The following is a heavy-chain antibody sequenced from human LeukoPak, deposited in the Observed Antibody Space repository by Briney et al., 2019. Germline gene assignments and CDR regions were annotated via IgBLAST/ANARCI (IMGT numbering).Heavy chain of an antibody. V-gene: IGHV3-74*01. CDR3: ARDVAGSGSR. J-gene: IGHJ4*02. CDR1: GFTFSIYW. CDR2: INEYGSTT. Sequence: GGSLRLSCEASGFTFSIYWMHWVRQVPGKGLVWVSRINEYGSTTNYADSVKDRFIISRDNAKNPLYLQMNSLRAEDSAVYYCARDVAGSGSRWGQGTLVTVSS. D-gene: IGHD3-10*01.